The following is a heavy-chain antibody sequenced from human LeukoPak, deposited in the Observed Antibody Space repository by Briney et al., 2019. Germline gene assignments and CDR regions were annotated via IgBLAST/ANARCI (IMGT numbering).Heavy chain of an antibody. J-gene: IGHJ3*02. Sequence: PSETLSLTCTVSGGSISSYYWSWIRQPPGKGLEWIGYIYYSGSTNYNPSLKSRVTISVDTSKNQFSLKLSSVTAADTAVYYCARESARGYYDSSGYTPPSDNDAFDIWGQGTMVTVSS. V-gene: IGHV4-59*01. D-gene: IGHD3-22*01. CDR3: ARESARGYYDSSGYTPPSDNDAFDI. CDR2: IYYSGST. CDR1: GGSISSYY.